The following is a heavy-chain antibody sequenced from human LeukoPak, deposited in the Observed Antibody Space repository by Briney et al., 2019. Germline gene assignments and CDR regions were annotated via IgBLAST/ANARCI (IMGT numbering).Heavy chain of an antibody. V-gene: IGHV3-23*01. J-gene: IGHJ4*02. D-gene: IGHD3-16*02. Sequence: GGSLRLSCAASEFTFSSYSMNWVRQAPGKGLEWVSAISGSGGSTYYAGSVKGRFTISRDNSKNTLYLQMNSLKTEDTAVYYCTTDGAGYYDYVWGSYRYIPFDYWGQGTLVTVSS. CDR1: EFTFSSYS. CDR3: TTDGAGYYDYVWGSYRYIPFDY. CDR2: ISGSGGST.